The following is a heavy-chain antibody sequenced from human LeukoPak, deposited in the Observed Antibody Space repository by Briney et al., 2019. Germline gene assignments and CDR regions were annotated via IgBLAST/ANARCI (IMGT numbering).Heavy chain of an antibody. CDR2: LYYTGSA. D-gene: IGHD2-15*01. Sequence: PSETLSLTCTVSGGSISSSGHFWGWIRQSPGKGLEWIGSLYYTGSAYYNPSLKSRVTILVDTSKNQFSLRLTSVTAADTDVYYCARGFSALVGSGNWFDSWGQGTLVAVSS. J-gene: IGHJ5*01. V-gene: IGHV4-39*01. CDR3: ARGFSALVGSGNWFDS. CDR1: GGSISSSGHF.